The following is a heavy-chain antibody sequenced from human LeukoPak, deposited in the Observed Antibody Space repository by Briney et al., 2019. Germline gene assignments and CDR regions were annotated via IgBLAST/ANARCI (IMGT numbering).Heavy chain of an antibody. CDR2: ISGSGGGT. J-gene: IGHJ4*02. CDR3: AKMGSGGSSQGFFDY. D-gene: IGHD2-15*01. CDR1: GFTFSSYA. Sequence: GGSLRLSCAASGFTFSSYAMSWVRQAPGKGLEWVSAISGSGGGTYYADSVKGRFTISRDNSKNTLYLQMNSLRAEDTAVYYCAKMGSGGSSQGFFDYWGQGTLVTVSS. V-gene: IGHV3-23*01.